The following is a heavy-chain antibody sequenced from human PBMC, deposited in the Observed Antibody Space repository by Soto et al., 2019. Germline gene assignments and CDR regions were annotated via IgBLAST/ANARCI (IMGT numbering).Heavy chain of an antibody. CDR3: ARDGYSNPRYFDF. CDR1: GAPFSGYY. J-gene: IGHJ2*01. Sequence: QVQLQQWGAGLLKPSETLSLTCAVYGAPFSGYYWRWIRQPPGKGLEWIGEINHSGSTNYNPSPTSRVTISVDTSRNQFSLKMTSVTTADPAVYYCARDGYSNPRYFDFWGRGTPVTVSS. CDR2: INHSGST. D-gene: IGHD4-4*01. V-gene: IGHV4-34*01.